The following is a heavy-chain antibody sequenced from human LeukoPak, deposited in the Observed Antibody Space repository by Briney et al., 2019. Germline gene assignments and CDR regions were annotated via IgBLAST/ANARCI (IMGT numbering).Heavy chain of an antibody. CDR3: AKDSYSHNGVFDALDI. V-gene: IGHV3-23*01. J-gene: IGHJ3*02. CDR1: GFTFSNYA. D-gene: IGHD2-8*01. CDR2: IGGGPGLV. Sequence: GGSLRLSCAASGFTFSNYAMTWVRQAPGKGLEWVSTIGGGPGLVYYADSVKGRFTISRDDSKNTLFLQMNSLRAEDTAIYYCAKDSYSHNGVFDALDIWGQGTMVTVSS.